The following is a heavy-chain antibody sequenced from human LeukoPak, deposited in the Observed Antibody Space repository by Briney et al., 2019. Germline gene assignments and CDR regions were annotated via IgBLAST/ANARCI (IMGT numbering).Heavy chain of an antibody. CDR1: GYTFTGYY. CDR2: INPNSGGT. D-gene: IGHD3-22*01. V-gene: IGHV1-2*02. Sequence: ASVKVSCKASGYTFTGYYMHWVRQAPGQGLEWMGWINPNSGGTNYAQKFQGRVTMTRDTSISTAYMELSRLRSDDTAVYYCARVPVSYDSSGYYYYYYYMDVWGKGTTVTVSS. CDR3: ARVPVSYDSSGYYYYYYYMDV. J-gene: IGHJ6*03.